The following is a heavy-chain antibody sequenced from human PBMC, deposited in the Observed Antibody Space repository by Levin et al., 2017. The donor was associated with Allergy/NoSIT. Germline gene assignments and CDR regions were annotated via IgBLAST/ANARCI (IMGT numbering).Heavy chain of an antibody. CDR3: ARARNDFSDYGLLDY. CDR1: GFIFSSYG. CDR2: IWNDGSNK. J-gene: IGHJ4*02. V-gene: IGHV3-33*01. Sequence: GGSLRLSCAASGFIFSSYGMHWVRQAPGKGLEWVALIWNDGSNKYYGDSMKGRFTISRDNSKNTLYLQMNSLRAEDTAVYYCARARNDFSDYGLLDYWGQGTLVTVSS. D-gene: IGHD4-11*01.